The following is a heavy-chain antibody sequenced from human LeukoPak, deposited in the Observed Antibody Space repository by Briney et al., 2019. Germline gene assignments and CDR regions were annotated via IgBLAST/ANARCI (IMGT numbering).Heavy chain of an antibody. CDR2: ISHDGSNK. V-gene: IGHV3-30*18. Sequence: GGSLRLSCAASGFTFSSYGMHWVRQAPGKGLEWVAVISHDGSNKEYGDSVKGRFTVSRDNSKNTLYLQMNSLRAEDTAVYYCAKGSQRGFDYWGQGTLVTVSS. CDR3: AKGSQRGFDY. D-gene: IGHD5-24*01. CDR1: GFTFSSYG. J-gene: IGHJ4*02.